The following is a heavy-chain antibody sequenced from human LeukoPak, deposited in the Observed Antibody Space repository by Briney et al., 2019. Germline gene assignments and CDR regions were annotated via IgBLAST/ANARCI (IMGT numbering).Heavy chain of an antibody. V-gene: IGHV3-11*01. CDR1: GFTFNDYY. CDR2: INIGGTNT. Sequence: GGSLRLSCAASGFTFNDYYMSWIRQAPGKGLEWLSYINIGGTNTHYADSVEGRFTISRDNAKKSLYLEMNNLRAEDTAVYYCATEGAGFDTWGQGVLVTVSS. J-gene: IGHJ5*02. CDR3: ATEGAGFDT.